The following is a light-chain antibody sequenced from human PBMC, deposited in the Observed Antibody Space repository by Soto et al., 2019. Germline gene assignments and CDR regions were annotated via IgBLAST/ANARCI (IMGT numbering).Light chain of an antibody. Sequence: DIRMSQSPSSLSASVGDRVTITCRASQSISNYLNWYQQKPGKAPEFLIFGASSLQTGVPSRFSGSGSGTDFTFTISSLQPEDIATYYCQQYDNLPLTFGGGTKVDIK. V-gene: IGKV1-33*01. J-gene: IGKJ4*01. CDR2: GAS. CDR3: QQYDNLPLT. CDR1: QSISNY.